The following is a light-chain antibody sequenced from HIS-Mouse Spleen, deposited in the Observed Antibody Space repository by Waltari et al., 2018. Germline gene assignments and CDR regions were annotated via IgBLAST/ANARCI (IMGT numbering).Light chain of an antibody. Sequence: QSALTQPPSASGSPGQSVTISCTGTSRDVGGYHDVSWSQQHPGKAPKLMIYEVSKRPSGVPDRFSGSKSGNTASLTVSGLQAEDEADYYCSSYAGSNNLVFGGGTKLTVL. CDR3: SSYAGSNNLV. CDR2: EVS. J-gene: IGLJ2*01. V-gene: IGLV2-8*01. CDR1: SRDVGGYHD.